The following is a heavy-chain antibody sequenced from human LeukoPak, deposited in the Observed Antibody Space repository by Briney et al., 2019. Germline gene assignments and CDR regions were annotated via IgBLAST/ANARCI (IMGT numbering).Heavy chain of an antibody. CDR3: ASGARSSSIGRLDY. Sequence: SETLSLTCTVSSDSISSSSYYWGWIRQPPGKGLDWIGSIYYSGSTYYNPLLRSRVTISVDTSKNQFSLKLSSVTAADTAVYYCASGARSSSIGRLDYWVQGTLVTVSS. CDR1: SDSISSSSYY. V-gene: IGHV4-39*01. D-gene: IGHD6-6*01. CDR2: IYYSGST. J-gene: IGHJ4*02.